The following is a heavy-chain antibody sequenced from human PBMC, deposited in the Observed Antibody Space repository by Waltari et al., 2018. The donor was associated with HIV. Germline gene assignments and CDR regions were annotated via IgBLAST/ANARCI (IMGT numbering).Heavy chain of an antibody. CDR1: GFPFSSYG. CDR2: IWYDGSND. D-gene: IGHD6-13*01. V-gene: IGHV3-33*01. J-gene: IGHJ4*02. CDR3: ARKRRDGYSSDY. Sequence: QVRLVESGGGVVQPGKSLRLSCRTYGFPFSSYGMHWVRQAPGKGLEWVTVIWYDGSNDYYADSVKGRFTISRDNSKNTLYLQMNNLRVEDTAVYYCARKRRDGYSSDYWGQGTLVTVSS.